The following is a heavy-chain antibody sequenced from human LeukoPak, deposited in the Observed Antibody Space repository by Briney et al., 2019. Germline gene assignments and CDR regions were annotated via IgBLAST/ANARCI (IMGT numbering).Heavy chain of an antibody. CDR3: AKDLHYYDSSGPTGGDAFDI. V-gene: IGHV3-23*01. CDR2: ISGSGGST. J-gene: IGHJ3*02. D-gene: IGHD3-22*01. CDR1: GFTFSSYA. Sequence: GVSLRLSCAASGFTFSSYAMSWVRQAPGKGLEWVSAISGSGGSTDYADSVKGRFTISRDNSKNTLYLQMNSLRAEDTAVYYCAKDLHYYDSSGPTGGDAFDIWGQGTMVTVSS.